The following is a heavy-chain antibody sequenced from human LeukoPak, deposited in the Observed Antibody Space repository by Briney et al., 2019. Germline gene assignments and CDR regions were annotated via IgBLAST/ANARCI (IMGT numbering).Heavy chain of an antibody. CDR3: AKPAYCSGGSCYGHYYYYMDV. Sequence: GGSLRLSCAASGFTFSNAWMSWVRQAPGKGLEWVSAISGSGGSTYYADSVKGRFTISRDNSKNTLYLQMNSLRAEDTAVYYCAKPAYCSGGSCYGHYYYYMDVWGKGTTVTISS. J-gene: IGHJ6*03. D-gene: IGHD2-15*01. CDR2: ISGSGGST. V-gene: IGHV3-23*01. CDR1: GFTFSNAW.